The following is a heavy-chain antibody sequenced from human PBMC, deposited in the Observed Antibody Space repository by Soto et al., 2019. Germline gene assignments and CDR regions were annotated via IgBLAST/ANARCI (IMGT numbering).Heavy chain of an antibody. D-gene: IGHD3-10*01. CDR1: GASISRGGSS. Sequence: SGASISRGGSSWSWIRQAPGTGLEWIGYIYHNGITNYNPSLKSRVTISVDKSQNQFSLSLNFVTAADTAVYYCARGLAVRGSYGLDVWGQGTTVTVSS. V-gene: IGHV4-30-2*01. CDR2: IYHNGIT. CDR3: ARGLAVRGSYGLDV. J-gene: IGHJ6*02.